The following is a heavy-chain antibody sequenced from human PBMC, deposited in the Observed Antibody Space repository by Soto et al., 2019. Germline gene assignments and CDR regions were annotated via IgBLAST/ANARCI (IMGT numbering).Heavy chain of an antibody. Sequence: QVQLVESGGGVVQPGRSLRLSCAASGFTFSSYAMHWVRQAPGKGLEWVAVISYDGSNKYYADSVKGRFTISRDNSKNTLYLQMNSLRAEDTAVYYYARGRSRAATIVGKRDYFDYWGQGTLVTVSS. D-gene: IGHD3-22*01. CDR2: ISYDGSNK. CDR3: ARGRSRAATIVGKRDYFDY. V-gene: IGHV3-30-3*01. CDR1: GFTFSSYA. J-gene: IGHJ4*02.